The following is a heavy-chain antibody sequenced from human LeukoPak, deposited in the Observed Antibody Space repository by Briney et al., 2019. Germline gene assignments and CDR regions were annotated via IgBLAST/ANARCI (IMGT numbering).Heavy chain of an antibody. CDR2: MNPNSGNT. J-gene: IGHJ4*02. D-gene: IGHD3-22*01. Sequence: ASVKVSCKASGYTFTSYDINWVRQATGQGLEWMGWMNPNSGNTGYAQKFQGRVTITRNTSISTAYMELSSLRSEDTAVYYCARDHLPYHSLYYDSSGYYSWGQGTLVTVSS. CDR3: ARDHLPYHSLYYDSSGYYS. V-gene: IGHV1-8*03. CDR1: GYTFTSYD.